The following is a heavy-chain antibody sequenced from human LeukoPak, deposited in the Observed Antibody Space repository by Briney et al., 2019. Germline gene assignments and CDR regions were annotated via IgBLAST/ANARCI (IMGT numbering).Heavy chain of an antibody. CDR1: GGSISSSNW. CDR3: ARDAITIFGVVLYEPLFDY. CDR2: IYHSGGT. J-gene: IGHJ4*02. Sequence: SETLSLTCAVSGGSISSSNWWSWVRQPPGKGLEWIGEIYHSGGTNYNPSLKSRVTISVDKSKNQFSLKLSSVTAADTAVYYCARDAITIFGVVLYEPLFDYWGQGTLVTVSS. D-gene: IGHD3-3*01. V-gene: IGHV4-4*02.